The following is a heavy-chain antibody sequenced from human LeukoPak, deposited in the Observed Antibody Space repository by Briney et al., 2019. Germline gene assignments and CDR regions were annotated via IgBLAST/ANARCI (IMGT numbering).Heavy chain of an antibody. Sequence: SETLSLTCSVSGGSISSNTYYWGWIRQTPGKGLEWIGSIHYSGSTYYNPSLKSRVTISVDTSKNQFSLKLSSVTAADTAVYYCARGSPRRDAFDIWGQGTMVTVSS. CDR2: IHYSGST. CDR3: ARGSPRRDAFDI. CDR1: GGSISSNTYY. J-gene: IGHJ3*02. V-gene: IGHV4-39*07.